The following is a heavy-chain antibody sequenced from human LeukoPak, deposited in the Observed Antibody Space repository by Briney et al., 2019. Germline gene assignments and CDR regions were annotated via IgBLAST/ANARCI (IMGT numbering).Heavy chain of an antibody. CDR3: ARELEGSGFDP. D-gene: IGHD6-19*01. CDR1: GFTFSSYE. CDR2: ISSSGNSI. Sequence: GGSLRLSCAASGFTFSSYEMNWVRQAPGKGLEWLSYISSSGNSIGYADSVKGRFTISRDNAKNSLYLQMNSLRADDTAVYYCARELEGSGFDPWGQGTLVTVS. V-gene: IGHV3-48*03. J-gene: IGHJ5*02.